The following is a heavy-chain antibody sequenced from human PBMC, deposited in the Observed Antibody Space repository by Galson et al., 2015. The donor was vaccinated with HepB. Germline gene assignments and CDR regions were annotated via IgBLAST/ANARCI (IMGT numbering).Heavy chain of an antibody. Sequence: SLRLSCAASGFTFSSYGMHWVRQAPGKGLEWVAVIWYDGSNKYYADSVKGRFTISRDNSKNTLYLQMNSLRAEDTAVYYCARDHYVDIVATISGPCDYWGQGTLVTVSS. J-gene: IGHJ4*02. CDR2: IWYDGSNK. CDR3: ARDHYVDIVATISGPCDY. D-gene: IGHD5-12*01. V-gene: IGHV3-33*08. CDR1: GFTFSSYG.